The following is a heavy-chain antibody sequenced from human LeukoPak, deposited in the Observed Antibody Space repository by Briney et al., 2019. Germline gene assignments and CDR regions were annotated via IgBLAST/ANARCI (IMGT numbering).Heavy chain of an antibody. CDR1: GGSISSGGYY. CDR2: VYHSEST. J-gene: IGHJ4*02. CDR3: ARERIGYYDSSGSDY. V-gene: IGHV4-30-2*01. D-gene: IGHD3-22*01. Sequence: SQTLSLTCTVSGGSISSGGYYWSWIRQPPGKGLEWIGYVYHSESTYYNPSLKSRVTISVDRSKNQFSLKLSSVTAADTAVYYCARERIGYYDSSGSDYWGQGTLVTVSS.